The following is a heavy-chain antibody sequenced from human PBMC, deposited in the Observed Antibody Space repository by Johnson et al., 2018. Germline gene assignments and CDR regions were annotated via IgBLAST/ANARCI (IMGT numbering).Heavy chain of an antibody. CDR3: AEDGFGGSSIYYFYYMDV. CDR2: ISYDGSNK. Sequence: QVQLVQSGGGVVQPGRSLRLSCVASGFIFSNNAMHWVRQAPGKGLEWVAVISYDGSNKYYADSVKGRFTISRDNSKNTLYLQMNSLRTDDTAVYYCAEDGFGGSSIYYFYYMDVWGKGTTVTVAS. CDR1: GFIFSNNA. D-gene: IGHD2-15*01. V-gene: IGHV3-30-3*01. J-gene: IGHJ6*03.